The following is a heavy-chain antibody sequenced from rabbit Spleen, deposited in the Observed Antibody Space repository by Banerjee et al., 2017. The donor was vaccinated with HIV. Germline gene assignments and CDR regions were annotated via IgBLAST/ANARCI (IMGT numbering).Heavy chain of an antibody. CDR3: ARDTSSSFSSYGMDL. Sequence: QSLEESGGGLVKPGASLTLTCKASGFSFSGNSHMCWVRQAPGKGLEWIACIDTGSSGFTYFASWAKGRFTISKTSSTTVTLQMTSLTAADTATYFCARDTSSSFSSYGMDLWGQGTLVTVS. D-gene: IGHD1-1*01. V-gene: IGHV1S40*01. J-gene: IGHJ6*01. CDR2: IDTGSSGFT. CDR1: GFSFSGNSH.